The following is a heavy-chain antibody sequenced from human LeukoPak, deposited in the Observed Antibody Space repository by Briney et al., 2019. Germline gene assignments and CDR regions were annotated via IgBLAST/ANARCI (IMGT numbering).Heavy chain of an antibody. V-gene: IGHV1-24*01. CDR1: GYTLTELS. J-gene: IGHJ5*02. CDR3: ATAVSGTYVHCFGP. Sequence: ASVRVSCKVSGYTLTELSMHWGRQAPGKGLGWMGSFDPQDDARIYTQTFKSRVTMTKDTSTDTAYMELTSLRSEDTAVYYCATAVSGTYVHCFGPWGQGTLVT. D-gene: IGHD1-26*01. CDR2: FDPQDDAR.